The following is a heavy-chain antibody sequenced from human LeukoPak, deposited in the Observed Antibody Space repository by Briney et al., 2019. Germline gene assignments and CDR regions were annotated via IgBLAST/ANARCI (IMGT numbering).Heavy chain of an antibody. CDR1: GFTFSSYW. CDR3: VRDLSPSWFDP. J-gene: IGHJ5*02. V-gene: IGHV3-74*01. Sequence: PGGSLRLSCAASGFTFSSYWMHWVRQAPGKGLVWVSRINSDGSSTNYADSVKGRFTISRDNAKNTLYLQMKSLGAEDTAVYYCVRDLSPSWFDPWGQGTLVTVSS. D-gene: IGHD2/OR15-2a*01. CDR2: INSDGSST.